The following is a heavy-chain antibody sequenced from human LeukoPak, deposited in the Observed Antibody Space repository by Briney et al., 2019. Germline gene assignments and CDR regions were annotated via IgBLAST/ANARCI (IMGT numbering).Heavy chain of an antibody. CDR2: IYYSGST. CDR3: ARDKIADYGGNFFDY. Sequence: SETLSLTCAVYGGSFSGYYWSWIRQPPGKGLEWIGSIYYSGSTYYNPSLKSRVTISVDTSKNQFSLKLSSVTAADTAVYYCARDKIADYGGNFFDYWGQGTLVTVSS. J-gene: IGHJ4*02. V-gene: IGHV4-34*01. D-gene: IGHD4-23*01. CDR1: GGSFSGYY.